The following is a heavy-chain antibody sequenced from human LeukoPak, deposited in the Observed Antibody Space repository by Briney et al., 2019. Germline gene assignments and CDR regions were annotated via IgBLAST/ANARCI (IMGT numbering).Heavy chain of an antibody. CDR3: ARPTNYDILPDFDY. CDR2: INPNSGGT. CDR1: GYTFTGYY. V-gene: IGHV1-2*02. J-gene: IGHJ4*02. Sequence: ASVKVSCKASGYTFTGYYIHWVRQAPGQGLEWMGWINPNSGGTNCAQKFQGRVTMTRDTSISTAYMELSRLRCDDTAVYFCARPTNYDILPDFDYWGQGTLVTVSS. D-gene: IGHD3-9*01.